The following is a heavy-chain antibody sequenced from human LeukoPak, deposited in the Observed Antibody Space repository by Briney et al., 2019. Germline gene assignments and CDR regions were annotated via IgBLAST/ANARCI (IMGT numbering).Heavy chain of an antibody. CDR3: ARHRAIFGGVYGSFDY. CDR2: IYHSGST. CDR1: GYSISSGYY. D-gene: IGHD3-3*01. V-gene: IGHV4-38-2*01. J-gene: IGHJ4*02. Sequence: SETLSLTCAVSGYSISSGYYWGWIRQPPGKGLEWIGSIYHSGSTYYNPPLKSRVTISVDTSKNQFSLKLSSVTAADTAVYYCARHRAIFGGVYGSFDYWGQGTLVTVSS.